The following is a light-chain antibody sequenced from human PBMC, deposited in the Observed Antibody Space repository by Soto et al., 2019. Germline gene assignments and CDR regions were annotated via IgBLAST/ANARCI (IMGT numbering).Light chain of an antibody. CDR3: RQDYNYPRT. V-gene: IGKV1-6*01. CDR2: AAS. J-gene: IGKJ1*01. Sequence: AIQMTQSPSSLSASVGDRVTITCRASQGIRNDLGWYQQKPGKAPKLLIYAASSLQSGGPSRFSGSGSGTDFTLTISSLQPEDFATYYCRQDYNYPRTFGQGTKVEIK. CDR1: QGIRND.